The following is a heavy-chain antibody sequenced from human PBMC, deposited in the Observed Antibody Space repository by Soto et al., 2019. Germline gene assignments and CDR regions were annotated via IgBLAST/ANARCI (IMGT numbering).Heavy chain of an antibody. CDR1: GAYVSSGSHY. J-gene: IGHJ4*02. Sequence: SETLSLTCTVSGAYVSSGSHYWTWIRQPPGKGLEWIGYIYYSGSTNYNPALKSRLSISVDASKSQFYLKLTSVTPEDTAVYYCARDWAGTTDSWGQGTLVTVSS. D-gene: IGHD1-1*01. CDR2: IYYSGST. V-gene: IGHV4-61*01. CDR3: ARDWAGTTDS.